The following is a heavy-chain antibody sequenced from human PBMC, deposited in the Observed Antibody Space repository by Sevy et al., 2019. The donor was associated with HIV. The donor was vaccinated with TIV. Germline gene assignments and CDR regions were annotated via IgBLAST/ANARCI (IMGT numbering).Heavy chain of an antibody. V-gene: IGHV4-59*13. D-gene: IGHD3-10*01. CDR3: ARDLWFGESDYYGMDV. CDR2: IYYSGST. CDR1: GGSISSYY. J-gene: IGHJ6*02. Sequence: SETLSLTCTVSGGSISSYYWSWIRQPPGKGLEWIGYIYYSGSTNYNPSLKSRVTISVDTSKNQFSLKLCSVTAADTAVYYCARDLWFGESDYYGMDVWGQGTTVTVSS.